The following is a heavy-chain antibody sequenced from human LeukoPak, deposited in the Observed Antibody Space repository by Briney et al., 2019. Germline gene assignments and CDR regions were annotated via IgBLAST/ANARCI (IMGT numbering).Heavy chain of an antibody. J-gene: IGHJ4*02. Sequence: SETLSLTCTVSGGSISSYYWSWIRQPPGKGLDWIGFIYHNGRTDYNPSLKSRVTISADTSKNQFSLRLSSVTAADTAVYYCARVFRAAAVDYWGQGTLVTVSS. CDR3: ARVFRAAAVDY. D-gene: IGHD6-13*01. CDR1: GGSISSYY. CDR2: IYHNGRT. V-gene: IGHV4-59*01.